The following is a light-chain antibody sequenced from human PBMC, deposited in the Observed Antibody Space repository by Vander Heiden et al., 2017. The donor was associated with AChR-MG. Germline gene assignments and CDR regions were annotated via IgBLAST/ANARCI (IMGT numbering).Light chain of an antibody. V-gene: IGKV1-27*01. Sequence: DIQMTQSPSSLSASVGDRVTITCRASQDISNYLAWYQQKPGKVPKLLIYAASTLQSGVPSRFSGSGSGTDFTLTISSLQPEDVATFYCQDYNNDPRELTFGGGTKVEIK. J-gene: IGKJ4*01. CDR2: AAS. CDR3: QDYNNDPRELT. CDR1: QDISNY.